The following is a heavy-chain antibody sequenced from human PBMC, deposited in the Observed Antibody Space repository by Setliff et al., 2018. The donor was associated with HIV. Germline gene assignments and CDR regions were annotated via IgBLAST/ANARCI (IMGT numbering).Heavy chain of an antibody. CDR3: SGMFLGF. J-gene: IGHJ4*02. CDR1: GFTFSSYW. D-gene: IGHD3-10*02. CDR2: ISSKADGGTT. V-gene: IGHV3-15*05. Sequence: PGGSLRLSCAASGFTFSSYWMSWVRQAPGKGLEWVGHISSKADGGTTVFAAPVRGRFSISRDDSTNTMYLQMSGVKTEDTAIYYCSGMFLGFWGPGTLVTVSS.